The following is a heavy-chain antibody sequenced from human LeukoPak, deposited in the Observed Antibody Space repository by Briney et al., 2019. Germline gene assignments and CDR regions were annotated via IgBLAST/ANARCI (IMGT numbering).Heavy chain of an antibody. V-gene: IGHV3-11*01. CDR3: ARDYLEWLLYRPYYYYYYMDV. Sequence: GGSLRLSCAASGFTFSDYYMSWIRQAPGKGLEWVSYISSSGSNIYYADSVKGRFTISRDNAKNSLYLQMNSLRAEDTAVYYCARDYLEWLLYRPYYYYYYMDVWGKGTTVTVSS. D-gene: IGHD3-3*01. J-gene: IGHJ6*03. CDR1: GFTFSDYY. CDR2: ISSSGSNI.